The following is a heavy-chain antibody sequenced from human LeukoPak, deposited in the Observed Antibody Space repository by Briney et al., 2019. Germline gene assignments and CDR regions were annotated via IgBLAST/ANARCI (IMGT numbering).Heavy chain of an antibody. CDR2: MNPNSGNT. CDR3: ARGLRDSSGREYFKE. CDR1: GYTFTNFD. J-gene: IGHJ1*01. D-gene: IGHD3-22*01. Sequence: GASVKVSCKASGYTFTNFDISWVRQAAGQRLEWMGWMNPNSGNTGYAQKFKGRVTMTGNTSINTAYMELSSLRSEDTAVYYCARGLRDSSGREYFKEWGQGTLVTVSS. V-gene: IGHV1-8*01.